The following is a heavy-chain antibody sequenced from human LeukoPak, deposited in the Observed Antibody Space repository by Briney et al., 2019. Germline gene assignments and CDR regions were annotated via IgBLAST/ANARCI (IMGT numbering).Heavy chain of an antibody. Sequence: SETLSLTCTVSGDSISSHYWTWIRQPPGKGLEWVGSASDNGSPVYNPSLKSRVTISLVTSKNQFSLMLNSVTAADTAVYFCATETKTFYSISGSYPETNWFDPWGQGALVTVSS. J-gene: IGHJ5*02. V-gene: IGHV4-59*08. CDR1: GDSISSHY. D-gene: IGHD3-10*01. CDR3: ATETKTFYSISGSYPETNWFDP. CDR2: ASDNGSP.